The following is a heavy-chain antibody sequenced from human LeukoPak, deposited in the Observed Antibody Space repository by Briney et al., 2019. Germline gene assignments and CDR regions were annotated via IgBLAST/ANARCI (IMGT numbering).Heavy chain of an antibody. D-gene: IGHD3-22*01. J-gene: IGHJ6*03. CDR1: GYSISSSYS. CDR2: IHHSGST. Sequence: PSETLSLTCTVSGYSISSSYSWGWIRQPPEKGLEWIGSIHHSGSTDYNPSLKSRVTISVDTSKNQFSLKLSSVTAADTAVYYCARGTLYDSSGYYYITYYYYYYYMDVWGKGTTVAVSS. V-gene: IGHV4-38-2*02. CDR3: ARGTLYDSSGYYYITYYYYYYYMDV.